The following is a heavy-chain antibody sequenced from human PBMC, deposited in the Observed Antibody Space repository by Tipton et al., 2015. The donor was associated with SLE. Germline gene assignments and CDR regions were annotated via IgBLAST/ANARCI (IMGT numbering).Heavy chain of an antibody. V-gene: IGHV1-18*01. CDR3: ARELTTMTTGWFDL. J-gene: IGHJ5*02. D-gene: IGHD4-17*01. CDR2: ISAYNGNT. Sequence: QVQLVQSGAEVKKPGASVKVSCKASGYTFTSYGISWVRQAPGQGLEWMGWISAYNGNTKYGKKLQGRVTMTTDTSTSTAYMGLRSLRSEDTAVFYCARELTTMTTGWFDLWGQGTQVIVSS. CDR1: GYTFTSYG.